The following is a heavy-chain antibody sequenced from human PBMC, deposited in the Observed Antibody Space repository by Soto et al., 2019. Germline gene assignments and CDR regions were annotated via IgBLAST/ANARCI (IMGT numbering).Heavy chain of an antibody. CDR1: GFTFSSHV. Sequence: EVQLWESGGGLVQPGGSLRLSCAVSGFTFSSHVMSWVRQAPGKGLEWVSAISGTGGTYYADSVKGRFTISRDNSKNALYLQMNNLRDEDTAVYYCAKDRRGACCSGGICYSPDYWGQGTLVIVSS. D-gene: IGHD2-15*01. CDR2: ISGTGGT. V-gene: IGHV3-23*01. J-gene: IGHJ4*02. CDR3: AKDRRGACCSGGICYSPDY.